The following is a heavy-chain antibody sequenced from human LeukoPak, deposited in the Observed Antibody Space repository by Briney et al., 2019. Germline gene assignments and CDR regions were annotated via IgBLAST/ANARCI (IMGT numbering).Heavy chain of an antibody. D-gene: IGHD5-12*01. CDR1: GFIFDDYA. J-gene: IGHJ3*02. CDR2: IDWNGSST. CDR3: AKVMVVATIVYAFDI. V-gene: IGHV3-20*04. Sequence: GGSLRLSCAASGFIFDDYAMSWVRQALGKGLEWVSGIDWNGSSTHYADSVKGRFTISRDNVKNSPFLQMNSLRAEDTAVYYCAKVMVVATIVYAFDIWGQGTMVTVSS.